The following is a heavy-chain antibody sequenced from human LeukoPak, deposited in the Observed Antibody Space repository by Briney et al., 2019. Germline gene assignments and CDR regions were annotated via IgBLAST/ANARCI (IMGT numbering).Heavy chain of an antibody. J-gene: IGHJ4*02. CDR1: GFTLSSYA. Sequence: GGSLRLSCAASGFTLSSYAMSWVRQAPGKGLEWVSAISGSGGSTYYADSVKGRFTISRDNSKNTLYLQMNSLRAEDTAVYYCANTITFGGVIVDYWGQGTLVTVSS. CDR2: ISGSGGST. D-gene: IGHD3-16*02. CDR3: ANTITFGGVIVDY. V-gene: IGHV3-23*01.